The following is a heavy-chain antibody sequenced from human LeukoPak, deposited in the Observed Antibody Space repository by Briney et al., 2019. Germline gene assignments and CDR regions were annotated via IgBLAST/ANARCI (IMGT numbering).Heavy chain of an antibody. CDR3: ARGEGGSGTADVFDI. CDR2: LSSSSSYI. D-gene: IGHD2-15*01. Sequence: GSLRLSCAASGFTFSTYSMTWVRQAPGKGLEWVSSLSSSSSYIYYADSVKGRFTISRDNAKNSLYLQMNSLRAEDTAVYYCARGEGGSGTADVFDIWGQGTMVTVSS. CDR1: GFTFSTYS. J-gene: IGHJ3*02. V-gene: IGHV3-21*01.